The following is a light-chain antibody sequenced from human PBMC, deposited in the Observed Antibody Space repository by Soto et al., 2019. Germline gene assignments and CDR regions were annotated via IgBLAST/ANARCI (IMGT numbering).Light chain of an antibody. Sequence: SQSPGTLSLSKGERATLSCRAIQSVSSSYLAWYQQKPGQAPRLLIYGASSRATGIPDRFSGSGSGTEFTLTISSLQSEDFAVYYCQQYKNWPPITFGQGTRLEIK. CDR1: QSVSSSY. CDR2: GAS. CDR3: QQYKNWPPIT. V-gene: IGKV3D-15*01. J-gene: IGKJ5*01.